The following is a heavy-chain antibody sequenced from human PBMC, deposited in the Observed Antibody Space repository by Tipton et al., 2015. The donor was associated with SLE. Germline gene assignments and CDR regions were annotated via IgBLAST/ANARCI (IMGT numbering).Heavy chain of an antibody. CDR2: INHSGST. CDR3: ARGLRQWIVVDYYYYGMDV. CDR1: GGSFSGYY. Sequence: TLSLTCAVYGGSFSGYYWSWIRQPPGKGLEWIGEINHSGSTNYNPSLKSRVTISVDTSKNQFSLKLSSATAADTAVYYCARGLRQWIVVDYYYYGMDVWGQGTTVTVSS. D-gene: IGHD2-15*01. J-gene: IGHJ6*02. V-gene: IGHV4-34*01.